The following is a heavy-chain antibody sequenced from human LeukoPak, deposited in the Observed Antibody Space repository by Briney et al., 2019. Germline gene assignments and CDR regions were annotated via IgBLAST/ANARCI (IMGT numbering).Heavy chain of an antibody. J-gene: IGHJ6*03. CDR2: IYYSGST. V-gene: IGHV4-30-4*08. D-gene: IGHD2-2*01. CDR1: GGSISSGDYY. Sequence: SETLSLTCTVSGGSISSGDYYWSWIRQPPGKGLEWIGYIYYSGSTYYNPSLKSRVTISVDTSKNQFSLKLSSVTAADTAVYYCARDLVPAATDYYYMDVWGKGTTVTVSS. CDR3: ARDLVPAATDYYYMDV.